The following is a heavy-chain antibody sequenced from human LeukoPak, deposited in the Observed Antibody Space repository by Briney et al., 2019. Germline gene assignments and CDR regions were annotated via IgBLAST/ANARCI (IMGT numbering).Heavy chain of an antibody. Sequence: PSETLSLTCAVHGGSFSGYYWSWIRQPPGKGLEWIGEINHSGSTNYNPSLKSRVTISVDTSKNQFSLKLSSVTAADTAVYYCARGPPYIVVVTGIGFFDYWGQGTLVTVSS. CDR3: ARGPPYIVVVTGIGFFDY. V-gene: IGHV4-34*01. J-gene: IGHJ4*02. CDR2: INHSGST. CDR1: GGSFSGYY. D-gene: IGHD2-21*02.